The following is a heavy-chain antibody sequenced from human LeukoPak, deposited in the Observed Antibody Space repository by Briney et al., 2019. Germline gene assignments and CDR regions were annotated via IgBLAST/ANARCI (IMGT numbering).Heavy chain of an antibody. V-gene: IGHV3-74*01. Sequence: GGSLRLSCAASGFTFSKYWMLWVRQAPGKGLESVSRINTDGTVTTYADSVKGRFTVSRDNADNTMFLQMNSERDEDTAVYYCATKQWLAPPPDSWGQGTPVTVSS. CDR3: ATKQWLAPPPDS. CDR2: INTDGTVT. CDR1: GFTFSKYW. J-gene: IGHJ4*02. D-gene: IGHD6-19*01.